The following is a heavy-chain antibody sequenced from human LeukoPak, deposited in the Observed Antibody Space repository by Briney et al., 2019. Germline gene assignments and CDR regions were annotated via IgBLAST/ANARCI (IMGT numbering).Heavy chain of an antibody. CDR2: ISAYNGNT. CDR3: AAVPYYDFWSVTGLRSDAFDI. Sequence: ASVKVSCKASGYTFTSYGISWVRQAPGQGLEWMGWISAYNGNTNYAQKLQGRVTMTTDTSTSTAYMELRSLRSDDTAVYYCAAVPYYDFWSVTGLRSDAFDIWGQGTMVTVSS. V-gene: IGHV1-18*01. D-gene: IGHD3-3*01. J-gene: IGHJ3*02. CDR1: GYTFTSYG.